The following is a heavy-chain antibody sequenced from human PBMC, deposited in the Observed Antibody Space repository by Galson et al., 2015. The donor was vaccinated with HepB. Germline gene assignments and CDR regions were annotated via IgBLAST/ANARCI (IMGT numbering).Heavy chain of an antibody. Sequence: SLRLSCAASGFTFRKFYMGWVRQAPGKGLEWVANIKQDGSQKSYVDSVKGRFTISKDNAKNSLYLQLDSLRAEDTAVYYCVREYFWKYDSWGQGTLVTVSS. CDR3: VREYFWKYDS. CDR1: GFTFRKFY. J-gene: IGHJ4*02. D-gene: IGHD3-3*01. V-gene: IGHV3-7*01. CDR2: IKQDGSQK.